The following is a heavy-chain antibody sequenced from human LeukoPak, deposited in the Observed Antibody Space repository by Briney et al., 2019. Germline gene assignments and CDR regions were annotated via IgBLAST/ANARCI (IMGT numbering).Heavy chain of an antibody. CDR3: AREGCGGSCCETTGFDY. D-gene: IGHD2-15*01. Sequence: GGSLRLSCAASGFTFSSYWMSWVRQAPGKGLEWVANIKQDGSEKYYVDSVKGRFTISRDNAKNSLYLQMNSLRAEDTAVYYCAREGCGGSCCETTGFDYWGQGTLVTVSS. CDR1: GFTFSSYW. V-gene: IGHV3-7*01. J-gene: IGHJ4*02. CDR2: IKQDGSEK.